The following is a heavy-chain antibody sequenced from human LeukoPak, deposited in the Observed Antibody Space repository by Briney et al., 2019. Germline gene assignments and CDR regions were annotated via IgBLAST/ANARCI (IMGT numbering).Heavy chain of an antibody. CDR2: IFFTGRT. J-gene: IGHJ4*02. CDR3: ARDRASGMDY. D-gene: IGHD3-10*01. Sequence: SETLSLTCTVSGGSVNSGAYYWSWIRQVPGKGLEWIGQIFFTGRTDYNPSLKSRLAISIDTSRDQFSLELSSVSAADTAIYYCARDRASGMDYWGQGILVTVSS. V-gene: IGHV4-31*03. CDR1: GGSVNSGAYY.